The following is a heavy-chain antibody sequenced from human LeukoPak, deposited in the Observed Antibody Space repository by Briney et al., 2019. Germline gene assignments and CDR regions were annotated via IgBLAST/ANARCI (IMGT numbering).Heavy chain of an antibody. Sequence: GASVKVSCKASGYAFTGYNMHWVRQAPGQGLEWMGWINPNSGGTNYAQTFQGRVTMSRDMSISTAYMELSRLTSDDTAVYYCARWFTITSGDYDILTSSYHRGMDVWGQGTTVTVSS. CDR1: GYAFTGYN. CDR3: ARWFTITSGDYDILTSSYHRGMDV. CDR2: INPNSGGT. V-gene: IGHV1-2*02. D-gene: IGHD3-9*01. J-gene: IGHJ6*02.